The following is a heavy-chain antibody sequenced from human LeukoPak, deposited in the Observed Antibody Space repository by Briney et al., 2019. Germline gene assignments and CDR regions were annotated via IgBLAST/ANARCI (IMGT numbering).Heavy chain of an antibody. D-gene: IGHD2-15*01. CDR3: ARDRPGSGGFDL. Sequence: GGSLRLSCAASGFTFSSYWMHWVRQAPGKGLVWVSRINSDGSSTSYADSVEGRFTISRDNAKNTLYLQMNSLRAEDTAVYYCARDRPGSGGFDLWGRGTLVTVSS. CDR2: INSDGSST. CDR1: GFTFSSYW. J-gene: IGHJ2*01. V-gene: IGHV3-74*01.